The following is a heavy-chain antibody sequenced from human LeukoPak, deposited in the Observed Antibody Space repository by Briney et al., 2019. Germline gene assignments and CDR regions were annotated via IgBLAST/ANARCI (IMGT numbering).Heavy chain of an antibody. CDR1: GGSISSYY. D-gene: IGHD3-9*01. CDR2: IYTSGST. CDR3: ARENDILTGYTQLFDY. J-gene: IGHJ4*02. V-gene: IGHV4-4*07. Sequence: PSETLSLTCTVSGGSISSYYWSWIRQPAGKGLEWIGRIYTSGSTNYNPSLKSRVTMSVDTSKNQFSLKLSSVTAADTAVYYCARENDILTGYTQLFDYWGQGTLVTVSS.